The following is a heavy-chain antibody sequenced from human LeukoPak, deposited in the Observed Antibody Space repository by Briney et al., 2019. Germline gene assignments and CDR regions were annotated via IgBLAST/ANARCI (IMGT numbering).Heavy chain of an antibody. Sequence: PGGSLRLSCAASGFTFSRYWLHWVRQAPGKGLVWVSRINRDGSTTSYADSVKGRFTVSRDNAKDSLYLQMNSLRAEDTAVYYCARALTTLTYEGYWGQGTLVTVSS. CDR2: INRDGSTT. CDR1: GFTFSRYW. CDR3: ARALTTLTYEGY. D-gene: IGHD1-1*01. V-gene: IGHV3-74*01. J-gene: IGHJ4*02.